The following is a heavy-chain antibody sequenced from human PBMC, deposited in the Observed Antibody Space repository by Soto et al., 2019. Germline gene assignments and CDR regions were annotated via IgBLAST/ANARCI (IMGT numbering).Heavy chain of an antibody. V-gene: IGHV4-34*01. CDR2: INHNGST. CDR1: GGSFSGYY. CDR3: ARGPWDYYYYGMDV. Sequence: ASETLSLTCGVYGGSFSGYYWSWIRQPPGKGLEWIGEINHNGSTNYNPSLKSRVTISVDTSKKLFYLNLRSVSAADTAIYYCARGPWDYYYYGMDVWDQGATVTVSS. J-gene: IGHJ6*02. D-gene: IGHD1-26*01.